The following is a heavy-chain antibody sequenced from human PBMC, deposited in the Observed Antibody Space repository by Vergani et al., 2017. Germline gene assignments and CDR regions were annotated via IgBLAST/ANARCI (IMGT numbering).Heavy chain of an antibody. J-gene: IGHJ6*03. CDR3: ASDGSGFGELSFYYYCFMDV. V-gene: IGHV1-8*01. CDR2: MNPNSGNT. D-gene: IGHD3-10*01. CDR1: GYTFTSYD. Sequence: QVQLVQSGAEVKKPGASVKVSCKASGYTFTSYDINWVRQATGQGLEWMGWMNPNSGNTGYAQKFQGRVTMTRNTSISTAYMELSSLRSEDTAVYYCASDGSGFGELSFYYYCFMDVWGKGTTVTVSS.